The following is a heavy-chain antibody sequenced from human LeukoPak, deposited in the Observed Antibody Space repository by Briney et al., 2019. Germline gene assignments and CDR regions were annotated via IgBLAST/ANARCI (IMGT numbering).Heavy chain of an antibody. CDR1: GYTFTSYG. CDR2: ITPRGDST. Sequence: ASVKVSCKASGYTFTSYGISWVRQAPGQGLEWMGIITPRGDSTTYTQKFQGRVTMTTDTSTSTVYMELSSLRSDDTAVYYCARDKGMRGSNYYFDYWGQGTLVTVSS. D-gene: IGHD2-15*01. V-gene: IGHV1-46*01. J-gene: IGHJ4*02. CDR3: ARDKGMRGSNYYFDY.